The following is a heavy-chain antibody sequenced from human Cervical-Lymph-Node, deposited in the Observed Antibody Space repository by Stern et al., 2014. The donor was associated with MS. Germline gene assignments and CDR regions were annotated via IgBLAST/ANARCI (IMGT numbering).Heavy chain of an antibody. D-gene: IGHD1-26*01. CDR2: ISSSSSYI. V-gene: IGHV3-21*01. Sequence: VQLVESGGGLVKPGGSLRLSCAASGITFSTYSMNWVRQAPGKGLEWVSSISSSSSYIHYAASVKGRFTISRDNARHSRSPQMNSLRAEDTAVYYCARDREPNQSCWYFDLGGRGTLVTVSS. CDR3: ARDREPNQSCWYFDL. J-gene: IGHJ2*01. CDR1: GITFSTYS.